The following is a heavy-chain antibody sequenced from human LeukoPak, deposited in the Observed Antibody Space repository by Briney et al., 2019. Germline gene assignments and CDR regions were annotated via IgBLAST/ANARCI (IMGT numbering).Heavy chain of an antibody. D-gene: IGHD3-3*01. CDR2: IIPISGTA. V-gene: IGHV1-69*05. CDR3: ARCRGLRFLEWFPFES. Sequence: SVKVSCKASGGTFSSYAISWVRQAPGQGLEWMGGIIPISGTANYAQKFQGRVTITTDESTSTAYMELSSLRSEDTAVYYCARCRGLRFLEWFPFESWGQGTLVSVSS. CDR1: GGTFSSYA. J-gene: IGHJ4*02.